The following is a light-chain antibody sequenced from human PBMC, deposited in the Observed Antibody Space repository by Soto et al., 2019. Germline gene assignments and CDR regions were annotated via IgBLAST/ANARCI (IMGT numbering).Light chain of an antibody. CDR2: ETS. J-gene: IGKJ2*03. Sequence: EIVLTQSPGTLSLSLGERATLSCRASQSVSSNYLAWYQQKPGQAPRLLIYETSSRATGIPDRFSGSGSGTDFTLSISRLEPEDFAVYGCQQYGNGNSPRYSFGQGTRLEIK. CDR1: QSVSSNY. CDR3: QQYGNGNSPRYS. V-gene: IGKV3-20*01.